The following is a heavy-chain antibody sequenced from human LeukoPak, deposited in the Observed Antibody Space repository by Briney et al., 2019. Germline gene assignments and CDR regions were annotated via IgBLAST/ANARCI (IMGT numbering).Heavy chain of an antibody. CDR2: IDPSSTYI. D-gene: IGHD6-19*01. CDR3: AKERGGWTLFDY. CDR1: GFTFRSYS. Sequence: AGGSLRLSCAASGFTFRSYSMNWVRQAPGKGLEWVSAIDPSSTYIYYADSVKGRFTISRDNAENSLYLQMNSLRAEDTAVYYCAKERGGWTLFDYWGQGTLVTVSS. J-gene: IGHJ4*02. V-gene: IGHV3-21*04.